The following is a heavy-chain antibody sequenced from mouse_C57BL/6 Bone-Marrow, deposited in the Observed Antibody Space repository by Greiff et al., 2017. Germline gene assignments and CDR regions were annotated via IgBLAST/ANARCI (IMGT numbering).Heavy chain of an antibody. Sequence: QVQLKESGAELVRPGTSVKVSCKAYGYAFPNYLIAWVKKRPGQGLEWIGVINPGSGGTNYTEKFKGKATLTADKSSSTAYLQLSSLTSEDSAFYFFARMGPYYFDYWGQGTTLTVSS. CDR3: ARMGPYYFDY. CDR2: INPGSGGT. CDR1: GYAFPNYL. D-gene: IGHD4-1*01. V-gene: IGHV1-54*01. J-gene: IGHJ2*01.